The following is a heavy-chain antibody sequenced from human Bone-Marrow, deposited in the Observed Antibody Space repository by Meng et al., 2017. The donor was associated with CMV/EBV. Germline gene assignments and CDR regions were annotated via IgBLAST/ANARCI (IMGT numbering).Heavy chain of an antibody. D-gene: IGHD3/OR15-3a*01. CDR1: GFTFSSYS. CDR3: ARGPDFSY. Sequence: GESLKISCAASGFTFSSYSMNWVRQAPGKGLEWVSSISSSSSYIYYADSVKGRFTISRDNGKNSLYLQMNSLRAEDTAVYYCARGPDFSYWGQGTLVTVSS. J-gene: IGHJ4*02. CDR2: ISSSSSYI. V-gene: IGHV3-21*01.